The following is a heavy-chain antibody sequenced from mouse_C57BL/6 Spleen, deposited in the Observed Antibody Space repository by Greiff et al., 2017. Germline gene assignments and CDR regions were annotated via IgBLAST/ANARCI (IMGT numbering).Heavy chain of an antibody. CDR2: IWTGGGT. CDR3: ARIPSTVVATGDAMDY. J-gene: IGHJ4*01. D-gene: IGHD1-1*01. Sequence: VQLQESGPGLVAPSQRLSITCTVSGFSLTSYAISWVRQPPGKGLEWLGVIWTGGGTNYNSALKSRLSISKDNSKSQVFLKMNSLQTDDTARYYCARIPSTVVATGDAMDYWGQGTSVTVSS. CDR1: GFSLTSYA. V-gene: IGHV2-9-1*01.